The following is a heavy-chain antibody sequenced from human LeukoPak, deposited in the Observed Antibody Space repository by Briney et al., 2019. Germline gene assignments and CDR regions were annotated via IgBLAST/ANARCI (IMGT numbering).Heavy chain of an antibody. D-gene: IGHD5-18*01. CDR3: AKVDGTAMVYYFDY. J-gene: IGHJ4*02. V-gene: IGHV3-30*18. Sequence: GGSLRLSCAASGFTFSSYGMPWVRQAPGKGLEWVAVISYDGSNKYYADSVKGRFTISRDNSKNTLYLQMNSLRAEDTAVYYCAKVDGTAMVYYFDYWGQGTLVTVSS. CDR2: ISYDGSNK. CDR1: GFTFSSYG.